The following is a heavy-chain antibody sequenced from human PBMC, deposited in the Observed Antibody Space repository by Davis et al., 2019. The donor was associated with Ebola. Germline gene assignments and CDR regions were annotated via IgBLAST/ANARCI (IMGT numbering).Heavy chain of an antibody. D-gene: IGHD1-26*01. J-gene: IGHJ3*02. CDR2: ISAYNGNT. CDR3: ARTSIVGTTTTASDI. CDR1: GYSFKNYA. V-gene: IGHV1-18*01. Sequence: ASVKVSCKASGYSFKNYAISWVRQAPGQGLEWMGWISAYNGNTNYAQKVQGRVTMTTDASTGTAYLDLRSLRSDDTAVYFCARTSIVGTTTTASDIWGQGTMVTVSS.